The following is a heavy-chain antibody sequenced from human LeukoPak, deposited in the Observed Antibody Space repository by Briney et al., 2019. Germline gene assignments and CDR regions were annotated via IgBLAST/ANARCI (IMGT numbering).Heavy chain of an antibody. V-gene: IGHV1-18*04. CDR1: GYTFTSYG. D-gene: IGHD3-10*01. Sequence: GASVKVSCKASGYTFTSYGISWVRQAPGQGLEWMGWISAYNGNTNYARKLQGRVTMTTDTSTSTAYMELRSLRSDDTAVYYCARFSSSSGSYYNVYYYYGMDVWGKGTTVTVSS. CDR3: ARFSSSSGSYYNVYYYYGMDV. J-gene: IGHJ6*04. CDR2: ISAYNGNT.